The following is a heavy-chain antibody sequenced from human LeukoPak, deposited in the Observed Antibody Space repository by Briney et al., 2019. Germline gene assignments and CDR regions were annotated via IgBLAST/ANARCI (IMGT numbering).Heavy chain of an antibody. J-gene: IGHJ4*02. Sequence: SQTLSLTCAISGDSVSSNSAAWNWIRQSPSRGLEWLGRTYYRSKWYNDYAVSVKSRITINPDTSQNQFSLQLNSVTPEDTAVYYCARGERHSGSYLFDYWGQGTLVTVSS. CDR2: TYYRSKWYN. V-gene: IGHV6-1*01. CDR3: ARGERHSGSYLFDY. D-gene: IGHD1-26*01. CDR1: GDSVSSNSAA.